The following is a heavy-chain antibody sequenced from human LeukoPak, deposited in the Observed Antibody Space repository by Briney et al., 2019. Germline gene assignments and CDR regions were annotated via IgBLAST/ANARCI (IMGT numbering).Heavy chain of an antibody. CDR2: ISRSANNS. V-gene: IGHV3-23*01. D-gene: IGHD3-10*01. J-gene: IGHJ4*02. CDR3: AKEGVTPFDY. CDR1: GFTFSSYA. Sequence: GGSLRLSCTASGFTFSSYAMSWVRQAPGKGLEWVSAISRSANNSYYTDSVRGRFTISRDNSKHTLYLQMNSLRAEDTALYYCAKEGVTPFDYWGQGTLVTVSS.